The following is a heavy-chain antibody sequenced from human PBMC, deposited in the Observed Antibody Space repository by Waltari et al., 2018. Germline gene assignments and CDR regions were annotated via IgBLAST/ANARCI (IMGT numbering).Heavy chain of an antibody. CDR3: ARRNYCSSVTCYFDATSYYYYYMDV. CDR1: GGPFHSFF. J-gene: IGHJ6*03. V-gene: IGHV4-34*01. Sequence: QVRIDQWGTGLLKPSETLSLSCAVYGGPFHSFFVAWVPQAPGKGLEWLGEINQSGKTYYNPSLKSRVTLSVDPSKSQFSLSLRSVTAADTAVYYCARRNYCSSVTCYFDATSYYYYYMDVWGKGTALIVSS. D-gene: IGHD2-2*01. CDR2: INQSGKT.